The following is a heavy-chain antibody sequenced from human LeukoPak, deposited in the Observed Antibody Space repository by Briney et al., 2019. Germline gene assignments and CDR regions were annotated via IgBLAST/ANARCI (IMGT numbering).Heavy chain of an antibody. CDR1: GFTFSSYG. V-gene: IGHV3-23*01. CDR3: ATGYSDSLRSPLDS. CDR2: ISGRGGNT. Sequence: GGSLRLSCVASGFTFSSYGMHWVRQAPGKGLEWVSSISGRGGNTYYADSVKGRFTISRDDSKNTLFLQMNSLRAEDTAVYYCATGYSDSLRSPLDSWGQGTLVTVSS. J-gene: IGHJ5*01. D-gene: IGHD3-22*01.